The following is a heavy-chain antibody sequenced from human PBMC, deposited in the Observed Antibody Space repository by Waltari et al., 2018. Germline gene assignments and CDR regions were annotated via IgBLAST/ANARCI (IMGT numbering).Heavy chain of an antibody. J-gene: IGHJ6*03. CDR3: ARVDGSWGSTYHYYMDV. CDR2: TYHSGGT. Sequence: QVQLQESGPGLVKPSETLSLTCTVSGYSISSGYYWAWIRQPPGKGLEWIGNTYHSGGTPYNPSLKSRVTISVDTSRNQFSLKLTSVTAADTAVYHCARVDGSWGSTYHYYMDVWGKGTTVTVSS. V-gene: IGHV4-38-2*02. D-gene: IGHD7-27*01. CDR1: GYSISSGYY.